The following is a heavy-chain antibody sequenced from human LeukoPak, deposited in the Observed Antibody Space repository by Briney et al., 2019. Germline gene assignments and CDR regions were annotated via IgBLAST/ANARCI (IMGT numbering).Heavy chain of an antibody. CDR2: IYPGDSDT. D-gene: IGHD6-19*01. J-gene: IGHJ4*02. CDR3: ASTGGGAWYLAFDY. CDR1: GYSFNTYW. V-gene: IGHV5-51*01. Sequence: GESLKISCKGSGYSFNTYWIGWVRQMPGRGLEWMGIIYPGDSDTKYGPSFQGQVTISADKSISTAYLQWSSLKASDTAMYYCASTGGGAWYLAFDYWGQGTLVTVSS.